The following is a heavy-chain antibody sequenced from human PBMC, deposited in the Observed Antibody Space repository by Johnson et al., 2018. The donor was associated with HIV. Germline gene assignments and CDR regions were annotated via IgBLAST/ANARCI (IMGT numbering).Heavy chain of an antibody. J-gene: IGHJ3*02. CDR3: ARRGMVQGVINAFDI. V-gene: IGHV3-7*05. D-gene: IGHD3-10*01. CDR2: IKQDGTEM. Sequence: VQLVESGGGLVQPGGSLRLSCAASRFTFSSYWMTWVRQAPGKGLEWVANIKQDGTEMYYVDSVKGRFTISRDNAKNSLYLQVNSLRVEDTAVYYCARRGMVQGVINAFDIWGQGTMVTVSS. CDR1: RFTFSSYW.